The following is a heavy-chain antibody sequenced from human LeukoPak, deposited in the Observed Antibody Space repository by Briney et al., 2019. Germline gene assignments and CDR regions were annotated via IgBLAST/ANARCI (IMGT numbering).Heavy chain of an antibody. CDR2: INPSGGST. CDR1: GYTFTSYY. V-gene: IGHV1-46*01. CDR3: AGSLDYYYDSSGYYGADFDY. D-gene: IGHD3-22*01. Sequence: ASVKVSCKASGYTFTSYYMHWVRQAPGQGLEWMGIINPSGGSTSYAQKFQGRVTMTRDTSTSTVYMELSSLRSDDTAVYYCAGSLDYYYDSSGYYGADFDYWGQGTLVTVSS. J-gene: IGHJ4*02.